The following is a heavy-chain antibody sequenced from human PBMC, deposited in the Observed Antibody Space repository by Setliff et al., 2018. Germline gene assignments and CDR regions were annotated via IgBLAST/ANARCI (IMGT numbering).Heavy chain of an antibody. CDR3: ARRVGSVGIQLPDY. CDR1: GYTFTSYD. CDR2: MNPNSGNT. V-gene: IGHV1-8*02. J-gene: IGHJ4*02. D-gene: IGHD5-18*01. Sequence: ASVKVSCKASGYTFTSYDINWVRQATGQGLERMGWMNPNSGNTGYAQKFQGRVTMTRNTSISTAYMELSSLRSEDTAVYYCARRVGSVGIQLPDYWGQGTQVTVSS.